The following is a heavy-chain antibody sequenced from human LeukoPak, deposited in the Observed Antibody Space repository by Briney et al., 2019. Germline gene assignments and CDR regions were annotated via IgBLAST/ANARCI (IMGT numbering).Heavy chain of an antibody. V-gene: IGHV4-59*01. Sequence: PSETLSLTCTVSGGSISSYYWSWIRQPPGKGLEWIGYIYYSGSTNYNPSLKSRVTISVDTSKNQFSLKLSSVTAADTAVYYCARHSSSWGIDYWGQGTLVTVSS. CDR2: IYYSGST. CDR1: GGSISSYY. J-gene: IGHJ4*02. D-gene: IGHD6-13*01. CDR3: ARHSSSWGIDY.